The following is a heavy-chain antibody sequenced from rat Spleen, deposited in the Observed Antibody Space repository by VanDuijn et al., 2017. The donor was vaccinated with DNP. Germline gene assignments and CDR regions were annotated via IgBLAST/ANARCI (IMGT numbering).Heavy chain of an antibody. J-gene: IGHJ3*01. CDR3: ARGSGGFAY. Sequence: EVQLVESGGGFVQPGGSLKLSCVASGFTFSNYDMAWVRQTPAKGLDWVTSISAGGGFTYYRDSVKGRFTVSRDDARSTLYLQMDSLRSEDTATYYCARGSGGFAYWGQGTLVTVSS. CDR1: GFTFSNYD. CDR2: ISAGGGFT. V-gene: IGHV5-25*01. D-gene: IGHD4-3*01.